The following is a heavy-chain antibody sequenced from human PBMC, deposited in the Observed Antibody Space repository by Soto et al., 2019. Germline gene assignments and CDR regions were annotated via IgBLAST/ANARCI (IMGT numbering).Heavy chain of an antibody. V-gene: IGHV3-15*07. Sequence: EVQLVESAGGLVKPGGSLRLSCVASGFSFNEAWMNWVRQAPGQGLEWVGRIKTSAGGGATNYAAPVQGRFTISRDDSKNTLYLHMNSLRTEDTAIYYCTTGSGEGIWGQGTTFIVSS. CDR3: TTGSGEGI. CDR1: GFSFNEAW. CDR2: IKTSAGGGAT. J-gene: IGHJ6*02. D-gene: IGHD1-26*01.